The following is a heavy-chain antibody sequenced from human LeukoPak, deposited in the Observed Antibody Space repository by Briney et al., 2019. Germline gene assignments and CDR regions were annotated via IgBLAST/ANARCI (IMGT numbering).Heavy chain of an antibody. V-gene: IGHV3-23*01. CDR1: GFTFSSYS. Sequence: GGSLRLSYAASGFTFSSYSMNWVRQAPGKGLEWVSAISGSGGSTYYADSVKGRFTISRDNSKNTLYLQMNSLRAGDTAVYYCAKGGTTVGIADYWGQGTLVTVSS. CDR3: AKGGTTVGIADY. D-gene: IGHD4-11*01. CDR2: ISGSGGST. J-gene: IGHJ4*02.